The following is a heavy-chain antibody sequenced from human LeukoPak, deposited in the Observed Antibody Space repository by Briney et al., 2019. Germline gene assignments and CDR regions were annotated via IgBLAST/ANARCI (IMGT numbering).Heavy chain of an antibody. Sequence: PSQALSLTCTLSGGSISSGSYYWSWIRQPAGKGLEWIGRIYTSGSTNYNPSLKSRVTISVDTSKNQFSLKLSSVTAADTAVYYCARDPRLCSGGSCYSGWFDPWGQGTLVTVSS. J-gene: IGHJ5*02. D-gene: IGHD2-15*01. V-gene: IGHV4-61*02. CDR2: IYTSGST. CDR1: GGSISSGSYY. CDR3: ARDPRLCSGGSCYSGWFDP.